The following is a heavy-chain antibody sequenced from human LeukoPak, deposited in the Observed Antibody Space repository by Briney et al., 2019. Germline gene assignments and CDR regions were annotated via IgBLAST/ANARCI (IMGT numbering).Heavy chain of an antibody. CDR2: IIPILGIA. CDR1: GGTFSSYA. Sequence: ASVKVSCKASGGTFSSYAISWVRQAPGQGLEWMGRIIPILGIANYAQKFQGRVTITADKSTSTAYMELSSLRSEDTAVYYCARDLPAAIFYYLAPMDVWGQGTTVTVSS. D-gene: IGHD2-2*02. V-gene: IGHV1-69*04. J-gene: IGHJ6*02. CDR3: ARDLPAAIFYYLAPMDV.